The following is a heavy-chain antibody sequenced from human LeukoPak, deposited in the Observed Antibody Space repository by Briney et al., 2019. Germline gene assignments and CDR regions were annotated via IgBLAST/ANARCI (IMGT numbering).Heavy chain of an antibody. Sequence: GASVKVSCKASGYTFTSYDINWVRQATGQGLEWMGWMNPNSGNTGYAQKFQGRVTMTRNTPISTAYMELSSLRSEDTAVYYCARVRVRGVIDYYYYMDVWGKGTTVTVSS. CDR2: MNPNSGNT. CDR1: GYTFTSYD. J-gene: IGHJ6*03. D-gene: IGHD3-10*01. V-gene: IGHV1-8*01. CDR3: ARVRVRGVIDYYYYMDV.